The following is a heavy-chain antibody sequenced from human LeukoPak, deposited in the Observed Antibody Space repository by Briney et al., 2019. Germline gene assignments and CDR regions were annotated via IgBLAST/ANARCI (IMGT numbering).Heavy chain of an antibody. CDR3: AREPRYCSRTTSCYHANYFYYMDV. Sequence: SETLSLTCTVSGGSISGYYWSWIRQPPGKGLEWIGYIYYSGSTSYNPSLKSRVTISVDTSRNQFSLKLNSVTAADTAVYYCAREPRYCSRTTSCYHANYFYYMDVWGKGTTVTVSS. D-gene: IGHD2-2*01. CDR1: GGSISGYY. V-gene: IGHV4-59*01. J-gene: IGHJ6*03. CDR2: IYYSGST.